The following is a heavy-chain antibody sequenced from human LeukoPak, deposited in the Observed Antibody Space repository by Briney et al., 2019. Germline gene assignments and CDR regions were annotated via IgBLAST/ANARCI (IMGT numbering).Heavy chain of an antibody. Sequence: SETLSLTCAVYGGSFSGYYWSWIRQPPGQGLEWIGEINHSGSTNYNPSLKSRVTISVDTSKNQFSLKLSSVTAADTAVYYCARGGKNIAARPAPFDYWGQGTVVSVSS. V-gene: IGHV4-34*01. CDR1: GGSFSGYY. J-gene: IGHJ4*02. CDR3: ARGGKNIAARPAPFDY. CDR2: INHSGST. D-gene: IGHD6-6*01.